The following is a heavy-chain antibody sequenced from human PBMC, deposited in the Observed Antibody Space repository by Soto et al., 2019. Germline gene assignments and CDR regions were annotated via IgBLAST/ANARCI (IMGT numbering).Heavy chain of an antibody. Sequence: PWGSLRLSCAASGFTFSSYAMSWVRQAPGKGLEWVSAISGSGGSTYYADSVKGRFTISRDNSKNTLYLQTNSLRAEDTAVYYCAVLSYPYDYWGQGTLVTVSS. CDR1: GFTFSSYA. J-gene: IGHJ4*02. D-gene: IGHD1-26*01. CDR2: ISGSGGST. V-gene: IGHV3-23*01. CDR3: AVLSYPYDY.